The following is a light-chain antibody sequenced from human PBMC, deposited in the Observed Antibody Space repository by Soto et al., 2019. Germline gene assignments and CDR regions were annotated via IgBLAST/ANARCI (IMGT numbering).Light chain of an antibody. J-gene: IGKJ3*01. CDR3: QNYYSAPFT. Sequence: DIQMTQSPSSLSAFLGDRVTSTCRASQGISDYLVWYQQKPGKVPKLLIYAASTLQSGVPPRFSGTGSGIDFTLTISSLQPEDVATYYCQNYYSAPFTFGPGTKVDIK. V-gene: IGKV1-27*01. CDR1: QGISDY. CDR2: AAS.